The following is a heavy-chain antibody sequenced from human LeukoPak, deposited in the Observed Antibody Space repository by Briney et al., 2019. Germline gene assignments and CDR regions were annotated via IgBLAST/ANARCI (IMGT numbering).Heavy chain of an antibody. CDR3: VRDERAVTAGGESYFDY. V-gene: IGHV1-18*01. CDR2: ISNYNGLT. D-gene: IGHD2-21*01. Sequence: ASVKVSCKASGYTFTNDGVSWVRQAPGRGLEWVGWISNYNGLTHSAPRFQGRVTVTTDTFTSTAYMELRSLTSDDTAVYFCVRDERAVTAGGESYFDYWGQGPLVTVSS. CDR1: GYTFTNDG. J-gene: IGHJ4*02.